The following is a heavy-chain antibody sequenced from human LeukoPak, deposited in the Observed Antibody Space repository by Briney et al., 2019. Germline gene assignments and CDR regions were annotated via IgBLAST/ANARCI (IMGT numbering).Heavy chain of an antibody. D-gene: IGHD3-10*02. V-gene: IGHV3-48*04. CDR3: AELGITMIGGV. Sequence: GGSLRLSCAASGFTFSSYSMNWVRQAPGKGLEGVSYISSSSSTIYYADSVKGRFTISRDNAKNSLYLQMNSLRAEDTAVYYCAELGITMIGGVWGKGTTVTISS. CDR1: GFTFSSYS. J-gene: IGHJ6*04. CDR2: ISSSSSTI.